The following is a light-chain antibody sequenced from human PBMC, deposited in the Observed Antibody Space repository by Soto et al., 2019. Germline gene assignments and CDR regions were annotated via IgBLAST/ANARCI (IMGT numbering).Light chain of an antibody. V-gene: IGKV3-11*01. Sequence: VFTHSPSTLSLSPGERATLSCRTSQSVSSYFAWYQQKPGRAPRLLIYDASNRATGIPARFIGSGSGTDFTLTISSLETEDFAVYYCQQRSNWPITFGQGTRLEI. CDR1: QSVSSY. J-gene: IGKJ5*01. CDR2: DAS. CDR3: QQRSNWPIT.